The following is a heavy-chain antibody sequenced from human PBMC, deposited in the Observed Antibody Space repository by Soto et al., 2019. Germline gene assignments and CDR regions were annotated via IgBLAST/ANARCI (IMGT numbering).Heavy chain of an antibody. CDR2: MNPNSGNT. CDR3: ARGGHSSSWYYYYYMDV. Sequence: ASVKVSCKASGYTFTSYDINWVRQATGQGLEWMGWMNPNSGNTGYAQKFQGRVTMTRNTSISTAYMELSSLRSEDTAVYYCARGGHSSSWYYYYYMDVWGKGTTVTVSS. CDR1: GYTFTSYD. V-gene: IGHV1-8*01. D-gene: IGHD6-13*01. J-gene: IGHJ6*03.